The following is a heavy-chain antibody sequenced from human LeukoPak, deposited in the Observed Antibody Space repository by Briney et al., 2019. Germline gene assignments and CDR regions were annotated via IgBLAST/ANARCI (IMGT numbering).Heavy chain of an antibody. CDR2: ISYTGST. V-gene: IGHV4-59*01. CDR3: AREGYGSGSYYYGHRSFDY. CDR1: GGSISTYF. J-gene: IGHJ4*02. D-gene: IGHD3-10*01. Sequence: SETLSLTCTVSGGSISTYFWSWIRQPPGKGLEWIGYISYTGSTNYNPSLKSRVTISVDTSKNQFSLKLSSVTAADMAVYYCAREGYGSGSYYYGHRSFDYWGQGTLVTVSS.